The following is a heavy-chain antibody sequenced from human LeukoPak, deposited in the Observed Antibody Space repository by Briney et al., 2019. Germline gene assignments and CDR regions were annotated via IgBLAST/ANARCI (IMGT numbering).Heavy chain of an antibody. Sequence: GGSLRLSCAASGFTFSSYAMSWVRQAPGKGLDWVSSISDSGGSTYYADSVKGRFTISRDNSKNSVYLQMSGLRGDDTAVYYCAKGPVQTPGREDYWGQGTLVTVSS. J-gene: IGHJ4*02. D-gene: IGHD1-1*01. CDR2: ISDSGGST. V-gene: IGHV3-23*01. CDR3: AKGPVQTPGREDY. CDR1: GFTFSSYA.